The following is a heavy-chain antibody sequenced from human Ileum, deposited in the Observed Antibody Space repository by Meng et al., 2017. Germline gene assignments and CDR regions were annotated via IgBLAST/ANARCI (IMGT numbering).Heavy chain of an antibody. CDR3: AKCRRLGELSSIYFDY. CDR1: GFTFSNYE. CDR2: IGESGIRI. V-gene: IGHV3-48*03. Sequence: GGSLRLPGAALGFTFSNYEMNWVRQAPGRGLEWVSYIGESGIRIHYADSVKGRFTISRDNTKNSLYLQMSSLRAEDTALYYCAKCRRLGELSSIYFDYWGQGTLVTVSS. D-gene: IGHD3-16*02. J-gene: IGHJ4*02.